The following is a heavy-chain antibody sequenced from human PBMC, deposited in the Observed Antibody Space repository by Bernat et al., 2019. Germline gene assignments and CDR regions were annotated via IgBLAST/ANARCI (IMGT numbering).Heavy chain of an antibody. CDR2: IYSGGST. CDR1: GFTVSRKY. J-gene: IGHJ6*02. Sequence: EVQLVESGGGLIQPGGSLRLSCAASGFTVSRKYMSWVRQAPGKGLGWVSVIYSGGSTYYADSVKGRFTISRDNSKNTLYLQMNSLRAEDTAVYYCARAIQSLYYYYGMDVWGQGTTVTVSS. CDR3: ARAIQSLYYYYGMDV. V-gene: IGHV3-53*01.